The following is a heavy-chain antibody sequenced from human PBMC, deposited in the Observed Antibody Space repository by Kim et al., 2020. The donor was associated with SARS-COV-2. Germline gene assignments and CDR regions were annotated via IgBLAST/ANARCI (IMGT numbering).Heavy chain of an antibody. J-gene: IGHJ4*02. V-gene: IGHV4-34*01. CDR1: GGSFSGYY. CDR3: ARGFHYDSSGYIDY. CDR2: INHSGST. D-gene: IGHD3-22*01. Sequence: SETLSLTCAVYGGSFSGYYWSWIRQPPGKGLEWIGEINHSGSTNYNPSLKSRVTISVDTSKNQFSLKLSSVTAADTAVYYCARGFHYDSSGYIDYWGQGTLVTVSS.